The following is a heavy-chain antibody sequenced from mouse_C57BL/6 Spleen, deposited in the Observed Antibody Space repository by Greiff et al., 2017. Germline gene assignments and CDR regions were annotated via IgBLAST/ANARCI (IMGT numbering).Heavy chain of an antibody. D-gene: IGHD1-1*01. CDR1: GFTFSDYG. J-gene: IGHJ2*01. V-gene: IGHV5-17*01. Sequence: EVQLVESGGGLVKPGGSLKLSCAASGFTFSDYGMHWVRQAPEKGLEWVAYISSGSSTIYYADTVKGRFTISRDNAKNTLFLQMTSLRSEDTAMYYCARGPYYYGSSYYFDYWGQGTTLTVSS. CDR2: ISSGSSTI. CDR3: ARGPYYYGSSYYFDY.